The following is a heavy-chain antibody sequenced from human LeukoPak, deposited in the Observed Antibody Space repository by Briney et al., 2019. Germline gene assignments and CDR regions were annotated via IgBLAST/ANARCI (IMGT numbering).Heavy chain of an antibody. CDR2: IYTSGST. CDR3: ARASKQLEGHYFDY. Sequence: PSETLSLTCTVSGGSISSGSYYWSWIRQPAGKGLEWIGRIYTSGSTNYNPSLKSRVTISVDTSKNQFSLKLSSVTAADTAVYYCARASKQLEGHYFDYWGQGTLVTVSS. D-gene: IGHD6-6*01. J-gene: IGHJ4*02. CDR1: GGSISSGSYY. V-gene: IGHV4-61*02.